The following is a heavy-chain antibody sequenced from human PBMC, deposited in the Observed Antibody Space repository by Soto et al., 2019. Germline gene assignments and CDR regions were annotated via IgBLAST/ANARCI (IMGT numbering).Heavy chain of an antibody. V-gene: IGHV4-61*01. Sequence: PSETLSLTCTVSGGSVSSGSYYWSWIRQPPGKGLEWIGYIYYSGSTNYNPSLKSRVTISVDTFKNQFSLKLSSVTAADTAVYYCARDRDSSSWYVSDYWGQGTLVTVSS. J-gene: IGHJ4*02. CDR3: ARDRDSSSWYVSDY. CDR1: GGSVSSGSYY. D-gene: IGHD6-13*01. CDR2: IYYSGST.